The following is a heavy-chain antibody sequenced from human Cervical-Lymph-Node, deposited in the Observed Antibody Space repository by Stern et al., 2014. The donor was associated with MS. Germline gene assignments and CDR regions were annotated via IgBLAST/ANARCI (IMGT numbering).Heavy chain of an antibody. D-gene: IGHD3-3*01. CDR2: ISAYNGKT. Sequence: VQLVESGAEVKKPGASVKVSCKASGYTFTSYGISWVRQAPGQGLEWMGWISAYNGKTNYAQKLQGRVTMTTGTSTSTAYMELRSLRSDDTAVYYCARDHDFWIGFHYYYYYGMDVWGQGTTVTVSS. J-gene: IGHJ6*02. CDR3: ARDHDFWIGFHYYYYYGMDV. CDR1: GYTFTSYG. V-gene: IGHV1-18*04.